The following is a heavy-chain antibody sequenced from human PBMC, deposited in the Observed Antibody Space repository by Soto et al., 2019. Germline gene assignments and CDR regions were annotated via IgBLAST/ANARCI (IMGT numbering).Heavy chain of an antibody. D-gene: IGHD1-1*01. V-gene: IGHV1-46*01. CDR2: VNPDGGAT. CDR1: GYTYSNYY. J-gene: IGHJ4*02. CDR3: ARGRRYTF. Sequence: QVRLLQSGAEVKKPGASVKISCKTSGYTYSNYYMTWVRQAPGQGLEWIGKVNPDGGATTYAQNFQGRVTITSDASTGTVYMELSSLTSDDTAVYYCARGRRYTFWGQGTLVSVSS.